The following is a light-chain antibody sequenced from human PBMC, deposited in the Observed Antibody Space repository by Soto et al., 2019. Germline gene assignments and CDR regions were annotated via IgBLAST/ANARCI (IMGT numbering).Light chain of an antibody. CDR2: GAS. V-gene: IGKV3-15*01. J-gene: IGKJ2*02. Sequence: EIVMTQSPATLSVSPGERATLSCRVSQSVSSNLAWYQQKPGQAPRLLIHGASARATGIPARFSGSGSGTEFTLTISSLQSEDSAIYYCQQYNNWRTFGQGTKLEIK. CDR1: QSVSSN. CDR3: QQYNNWRT.